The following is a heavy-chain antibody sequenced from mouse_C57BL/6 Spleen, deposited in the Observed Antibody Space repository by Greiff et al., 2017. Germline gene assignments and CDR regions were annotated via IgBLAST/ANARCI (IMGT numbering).Heavy chain of an antibody. CDR2: IDPENGYT. CDR3: TTSGGNPWFAY. CDR1: GFNIQDVY. V-gene: IGHV14-4*01. J-gene: IGHJ3*01. D-gene: IGHD1-1*02. Sequence: VQLQQSGAELVRPGASVKLSCTASGFNIQDVYMHWVKQRPEQGLEWIGWIDPENGYTEYASKFQGKATITADTSSNPAYLQLCSLTSEDTAVYYCTTSGGNPWFAYWGQGTLVTVSA.